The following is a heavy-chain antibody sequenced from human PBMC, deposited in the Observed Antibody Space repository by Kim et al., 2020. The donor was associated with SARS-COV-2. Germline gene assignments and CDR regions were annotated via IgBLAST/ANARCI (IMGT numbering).Heavy chain of an antibody. J-gene: IGHJ6*02. CDR3: ARGQYYDFWSGYYPSSNYYYGMDV. D-gene: IGHD3-3*01. CDR2: ISSSSSYI. V-gene: IGHV3-21*01. CDR1: GFTFSSYS. Sequence: GGSLRLSCAASGFTFSSYSMNWVRQAPGKGLEWVSSISSSSSYIYYADSVKGRFTISRDNAKNSLYLQMNSLRAEDTAVYYCARGQYYDFWSGYYPSSNYYYGMDVWGQGTTVTVSS.